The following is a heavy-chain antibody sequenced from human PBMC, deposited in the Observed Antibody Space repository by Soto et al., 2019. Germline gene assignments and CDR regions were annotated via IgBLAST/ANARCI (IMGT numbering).Heavy chain of an antibody. V-gene: IGHV5-51*03. CDR2: IYPGDSDT. Sequence: EVQLVQSGAEVKKPGESLKISCKGSGYSFTSYWIGWVRQMPGKGLEWMGIIYPGDSDTRYSPSFQGQVTISADKSISTAYLQWSSLKASDTAMYYCARRRYCSGGSCYVSYWYFDLWGRGTLVTVSS. CDR1: GYSFTSYW. D-gene: IGHD2-15*01. J-gene: IGHJ2*01. CDR3: ARRRYCSGGSCYVSYWYFDL.